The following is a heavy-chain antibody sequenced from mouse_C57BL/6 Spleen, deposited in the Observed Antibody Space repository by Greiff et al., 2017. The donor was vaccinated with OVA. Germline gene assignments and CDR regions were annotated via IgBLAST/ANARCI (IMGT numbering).Heavy chain of an antibody. V-gene: IGHV1-62-2*01. D-gene: IGHD1-1*01. CDR2: FYPGSGSI. CDR1: GYTFTEYN. CDR3: ASHPYYYCSSYLEYSFVY. Sequence: QVQLQQSGAELVKPGASVKLSCKASGYTFTEYNIHWVKQRSGQGLEWIGWFYPGSGSIKYNEKFKDKATLTADKSSSTVYMELIRLISAAASVYFCASHPYYYCSSYLEYSFVYWGQATTLTVSS. J-gene: IGHJ2*01.